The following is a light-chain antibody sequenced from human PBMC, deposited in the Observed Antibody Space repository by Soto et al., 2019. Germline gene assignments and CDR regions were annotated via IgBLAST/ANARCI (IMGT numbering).Light chain of an antibody. V-gene: IGKV3-11*01. CDR2: DAS. Sequence: EIVLTQSPATLSLSPGERATLSCRASQSISSYLAWYQQKPGQAPRLLIYDASNRATGIPARFSGSGSGTDFTLTISRLEPEDCAVYYCQQYGSSGTFGQGTKVDIK. J-gene: IGKJ1*01. CDR1: QSISSY. CDR3: QQYGSSGT.